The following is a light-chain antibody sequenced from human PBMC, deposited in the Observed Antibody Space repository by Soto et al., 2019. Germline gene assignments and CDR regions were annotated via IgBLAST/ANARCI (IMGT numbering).Light chain of an antibody. V-gene: IGKV3-15*01. CDR1: QSVSSN. CDR2: GAS. J-gene: IGKJ1*01. CDR3: KKNNNWAPWT. Sequence: VVMTQSPATLSVSPGERATLSCRASQSVSSNLAWYQQKPGQAPRLLIYGASTRATGIPARFSGSGSGTEFTLNISSLHSEESAGYYCKKNNNWAPWTFGKGTKVEI.